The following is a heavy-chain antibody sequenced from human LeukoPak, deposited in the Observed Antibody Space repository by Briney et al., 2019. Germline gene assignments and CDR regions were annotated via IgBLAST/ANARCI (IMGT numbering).Heavy chain of an antibody. D-gene: IGHD6-19*01. CDR3: AHTRGIAVAGKTVDAFDI. CDR2: IIPILGIA. Sequence: GPSVKVSSKASGGTFSSYAISWVRQAPGQGLEWMGRIIPILGIANYAQKFQGRVTITADKSTSTAYMELSRLRSEDTAVYYCAHTRGIAVAGKTVDAFDIWGQGTKGTVSP. J-gene: IGHJ3*02. V-gene: IGHV1-69*04. CDR1: GGTFSSYA.